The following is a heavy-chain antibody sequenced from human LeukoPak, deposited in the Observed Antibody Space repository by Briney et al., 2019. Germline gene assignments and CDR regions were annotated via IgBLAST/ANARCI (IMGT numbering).Heavy chain of an antibody. V-gene: IGHV3-48*01. CDR1: GFTFNSYT. CDR3: ARAFDI. Sequence: PGGSVRLSCAASGFTFNSYTMNWVRQAPGKGLEWVSYISTSSNIYYADSVKGRFTIYRDNAKNSLFLQMNSLRLEDTAVYYCARAFDIWGQGTMDSVSS. CDR2: ISTSSNI. J-gene: IGHJ3*02.